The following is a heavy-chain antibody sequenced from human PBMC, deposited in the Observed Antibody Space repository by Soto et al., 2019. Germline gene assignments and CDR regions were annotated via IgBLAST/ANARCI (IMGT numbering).Heavy chain of an antibody. Sequence: GGSLRLSCAASGFTFSSYSMNWVRQAPGKGPEWVSSISSSSSYIYYADSVKGRFTISRDNAKNSLYLQMNSLRAEDTAVYYCARDDYYDSSGYYGTYDAFDIWGQGTMVTVSS. D-gene: IGHD3-22*01. CDR2: ISSSSSYI. V-gene: IGHV3-21*01. J-gene: IGHJ3*02. CDR3: ARDDYYDSSGYYGTYDAFDI. CDR1: GFTFSSYS.